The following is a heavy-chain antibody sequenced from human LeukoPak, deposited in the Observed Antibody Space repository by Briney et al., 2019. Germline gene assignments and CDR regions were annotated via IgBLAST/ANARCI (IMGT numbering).Heavy chain of an antibody. CDR1: GFTFSSYA. J-gene: IGHJ4*02. Sequence: PSGGSLRLXCAASGFTFSSYAMSWVRQAPGKGLEWVSAISGSGGSTYYADSVKGRFTISRDNSKNTPYLQMNSLRAEDTAVYYCAKDGLAAAAYWGQGTLVTVSS. D-gene: IGHD6-13*01. CDR2: ISGSGGST. V-gene: IGHV3-23*01. CDR3: AKDGLAAAAY.